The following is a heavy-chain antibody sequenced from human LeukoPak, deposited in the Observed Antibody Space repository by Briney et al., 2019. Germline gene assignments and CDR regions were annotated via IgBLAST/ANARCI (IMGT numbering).Heavy chain of an antibody. D-gene: IGHD6-13*01. V-gene: IGHV4-59*01. Sequence: SETLSLTCTVSGGSISSYYWSWIRQPPGKGLEWIGYIYYSGSTNYNPSLKSRVTISVDTSKNQFSLKLSSVTAADTVVYYCARGVASSSWGIWGQGTLVTVSS. J-gene: IGHJ4*02. CDR1: GGSISSYY. CDR3: ARGVASSSWGI. CDR2: IYYSGST.